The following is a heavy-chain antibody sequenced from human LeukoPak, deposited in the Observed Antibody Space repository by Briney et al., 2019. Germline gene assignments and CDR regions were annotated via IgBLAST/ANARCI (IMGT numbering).Heavy chain of an antibody. V-gene: IGHV4-34*01. CDR1: GGSFSGYY. Sequence: SETLSLTCAVYGGSFSGYYWSWIRQPPGKGLEWIGEINHSGSTNYNPSLKSRVTISVDTSKNQFSLKLSSVTAADTAVYYCARASSMVRGVIRYYYYYMDVWGKGTTVTVSS. CDR2: INHSGST. J-gene: IGHJ6*03. D-gene: IGHD3-10*01. CDR3: ARASSMVRGVIRYYYYYMDV.